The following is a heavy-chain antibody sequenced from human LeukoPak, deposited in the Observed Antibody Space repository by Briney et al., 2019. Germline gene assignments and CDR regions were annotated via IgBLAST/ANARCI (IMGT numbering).Heavy chain of an antibody. CDR2: VSGSTSYI. CDR1: GFTFSSYS. CDR3: ARDGLPRGY. V-gene: IGHV3-21*01. Sequence: PGGSLRLSCAASGFTFSSYSMNWVRQAPGKGLEWVSSVSGSTSYIYYADSVKGRFTISRDNPKNSLYLQMNSLRAEDTAVYYCARDGLPRGYWGQGTLVTVSS. J-gene: IGHJ4*02.